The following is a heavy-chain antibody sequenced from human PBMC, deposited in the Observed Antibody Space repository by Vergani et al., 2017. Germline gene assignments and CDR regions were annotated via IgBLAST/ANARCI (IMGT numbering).Heavy chain of an antibody. J-gene: IGHJ3*01. V-gene: IGHV4-61*02. CDR3: AGRSGGYYSGGKVHPLRTAFDV. Sequence: QVQLQASGPGRVKPSQTLSLTCTMSGGPISAGYYFWSWIRQPAGKGLEWLGHISASGNTSHSPSLKTRVSMSVDTSKNQFSLTVTSVTAADTAIYFCAGRSGGYYSGGKVHPLRTAFDVWGHGTVVTVSS. CDR1: GGPISAGYYF. D-gene: IGHD2-15*01. CDR2: ISASGNT.